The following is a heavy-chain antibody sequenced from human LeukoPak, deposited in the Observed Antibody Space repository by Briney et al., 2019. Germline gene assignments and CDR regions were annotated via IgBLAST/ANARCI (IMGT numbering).Heavy chain of an antibody. CDR3: ARTLYYYDSSGYSPYFDY. D-gene: IGHD3-22*01. J-gene: IGHJ4*02. CDR1: GASISSYY. CDR2: IYYSGST. Sequence: PSETLSLTCTVSGASISSYYWSWIRQPPGKGLEWIGYIYYSGSTNYNPSLKSRVTISVDTSKNQFSLKLSSVTAADTAVYYCARTLYYYDSSGYSPYFDYWGQGTLVTVSS. V-gene: IGHV4-59*01.